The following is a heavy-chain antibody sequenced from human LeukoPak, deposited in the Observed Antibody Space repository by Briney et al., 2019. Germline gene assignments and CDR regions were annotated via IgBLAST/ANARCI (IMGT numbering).Heavy chain of an antibody. D-gene: IGHD2-21*01. V-gene: IGHV3-11*01. CDR3: ARGSSTETYSAEYFQH. J-gene: IGHJ1*01. Sequence: PGGSLRLSCAASGFIFSDHYMDWFRQAPGKGLEWIAYISYDAETLSYADSVKGRFTISRDNTKNSLYLQMNSLRAEDTALYYCARGSSTETYSAEYFQHWGQGSLVSVSS. CDR1: GFIFSDHY. CDR2: ISYDAETL.